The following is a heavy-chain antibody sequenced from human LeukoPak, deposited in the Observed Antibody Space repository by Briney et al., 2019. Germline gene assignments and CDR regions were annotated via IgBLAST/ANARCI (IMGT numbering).Heavy chain of an antibody. D-gene: IGHD3-10*01. CDR3: AKRGGYETMAAFDY. Sequence: GGSLRLSCAASGFTFSTYAMSWVRQAPGKGLEWVSGISESGGTTYYADSVRGRFTISRDNFKSTLYLQMNSLRAEDSAVYYCAKRGGYETMAAFDYWGQGTLVTVSS. V-gene: IGHV3-23*01. CDR1: GFTFSTYA. CDR2: ISESGGTT. J-gene: IGHJ4*02.